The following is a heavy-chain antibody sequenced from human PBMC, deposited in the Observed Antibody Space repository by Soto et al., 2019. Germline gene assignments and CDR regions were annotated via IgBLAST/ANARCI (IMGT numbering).Heavy chain of an antibody. Sequence: GGSLRLSCAASGFTFSSYAMSWVRQAPGKGLEWVSAITGSGGSTYYADSVKGRFTISRDNSKNTLYLQMNSLRAEDTAVYYCAKGSPGYYDFWSGTRPYYFDYWGQGTLVTVSS. J-gene: IGHJ4*02. CDR2: ITGSGGST. D-gene: IGHD3-3*01. V-gene: IGHV3-23*01. CDR1: GFTFSSYA. CDR3: AKGSPGYYDFWSGTRPYYFDY.